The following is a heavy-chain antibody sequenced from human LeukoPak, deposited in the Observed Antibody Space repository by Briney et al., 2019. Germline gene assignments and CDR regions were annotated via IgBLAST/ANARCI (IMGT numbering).Heavy chain of an antibody. D-gene: IGHD2-2*01. Sequence: GGSLRLSCAASGFTFSSYSMNWVRQAPGKGLEWVSYISSSSSTIYYADSVEGRFTISRDNAKNSLYLQMHSLRAEDTAVYYCARDYCRSTSCRFDYWGQGTLVTVSS. CDR1: GFTFSSYS. V-gene: IGHV3-48*04. J-gene: IGHJ4*02. CDR3: ARDYCRSTSCRFDY. CDR2: ISSSSSTI.